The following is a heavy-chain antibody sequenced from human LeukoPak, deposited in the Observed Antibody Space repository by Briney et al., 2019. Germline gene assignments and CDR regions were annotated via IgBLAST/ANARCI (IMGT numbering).Heavy chain of an antibody. D-gene: IGHD2-2*01. CDR2: ISAYNANT. J-gene: IGHJ5*02. CDR3: ARDLSDQYAP. CDR1: GYTFTSFG. V-gene: IGHV1-18*01. Sequence: VASVKVSCKASGYTFTSFGISWVRQAPGQGLEWMGWISAYNANTNYAQKLQGRVTMTTDTSTSTAYMDLRSLRSDDTAVYYCARDLSDQYAPWGQGTLVTVSS.